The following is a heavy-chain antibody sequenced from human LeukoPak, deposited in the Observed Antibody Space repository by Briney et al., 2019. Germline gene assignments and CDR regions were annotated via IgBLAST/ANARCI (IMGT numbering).Heavy chain of an antibody. CDR3: AREVGVVPAAQGSYFDY. CDR2: IYTSGST. V-gene: IGHV4-4*07. CDR1: GGSISSYY. J-gene: IGHJ4*02. Sequence: SETLSLTRTVSGGSISSYYWSWIRQPAGKGLEWIGRIYTSGSTNYNPSLKSRVTMSVDTSKNQFSLKLSSVTAADTAVYYCAREVGVVPAAQGSYFDYWGQGTLVTVSS. D-gene: IGHD2-2*01.